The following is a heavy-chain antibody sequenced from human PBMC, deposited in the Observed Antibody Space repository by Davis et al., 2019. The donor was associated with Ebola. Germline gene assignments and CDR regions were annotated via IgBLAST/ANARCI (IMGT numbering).Heavy chain of an antibody. V-gene: IGHV4-39*01. CDR2: IYYRGST. Sequence: MPSETLSLTCTVSGGSITSGSYYWGWIRQPPGKGLEWIGSIYYRGSTYYNPSLKSRVSTSVDTSKNQFSLNMRSVTAADTAVYYCARGSLSDSSPIDYWGQGTLVTVSS. CDR1: GGSITSGSYY. CDR3: ARGSLSDSSPIDY. D-gene: IGHD3-22*01. J-gene: IGHJ4*02.